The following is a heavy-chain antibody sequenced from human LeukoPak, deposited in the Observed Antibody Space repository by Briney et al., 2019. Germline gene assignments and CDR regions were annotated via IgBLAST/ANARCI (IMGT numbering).Heavy chain of an antibody. D-gene: IGHD2-21*01. CDR1: GFTFSSYS. Sequence: GGSLRLSCAVSGFTFSSYSMSWVRQAPGKGLEWVSSISSSGTYKYYADSVKGRFTISRDNAKNSVYLQMNSLRAEDTAVFYCARSLWPEDYWGQGTLVTVSS. J-gene: IGHJ4*02. CDR2: ISSSGTYK. V-gene: IGHV3-21*01. CDR3: ARSLWPEDY.